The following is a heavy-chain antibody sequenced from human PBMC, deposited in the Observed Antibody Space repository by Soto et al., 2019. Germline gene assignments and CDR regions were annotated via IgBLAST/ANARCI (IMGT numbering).Heavy chain of an antibody. CDR2: ISGGDGST. CDR1: GFSFSTYA. J-gene: IGHJ4*02. Sequence: GGSLRLSCAASGFSFSTYAMTWVRQAPGKGLEWVSGISGGDGSTYYADSVKGRFTISRDNSKNTLYLQLNSLRAEDTAVYYCAKTGMAGYCGGGNCYYYLDYWGQGSLVTVSS. CDR3: AKTGMAGYCGGGNCYYYLDY. V-gene: IGHV3-23*01. D-gene: IGHD2-15*01.